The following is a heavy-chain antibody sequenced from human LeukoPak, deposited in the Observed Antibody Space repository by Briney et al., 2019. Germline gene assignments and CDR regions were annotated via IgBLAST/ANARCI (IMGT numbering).Heavy chain of an antibody. J-gene: IGHJ6*02. D-gene: IGHD1-26*01. Sequence: GGSLRLSCAASGFTFSNYAMSWVRQAPGKGLEWVSLISGSGVNTYYADSVKGRFTISRDNSKNTVSLQMNSLRGEDTAVYYCAKDVRVGGGGMDVWGQGTPVTASS. CDR3: AKDVRVGGGGMDV. CDR1: GFTFSNYA. V-gene: IGHV3-23*01. CDR2: ISGSGVNT.